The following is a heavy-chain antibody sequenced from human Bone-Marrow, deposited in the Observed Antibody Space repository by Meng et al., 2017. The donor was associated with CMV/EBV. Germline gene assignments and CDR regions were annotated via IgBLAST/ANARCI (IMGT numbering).Heavy chain of an antibody. V-gene: IGHV3-74*01. Sequence: GGPLRFSCAASGFTFSSYWMPWVRQAPGKGLVWVSRINSDGSSTSYADSVEGRFTISRDNAKNTLYRQMNSLRAEDTAVYYCARAPTIFGSRRACDIGGPGTMVPVSS. CDR1: GFTFSSYW. CDR3: ARAPTIFGSRRACDI. D-gene: IGHD3-3*01. J-gene: IGHJ3*02. CDR2: INSDGSST.